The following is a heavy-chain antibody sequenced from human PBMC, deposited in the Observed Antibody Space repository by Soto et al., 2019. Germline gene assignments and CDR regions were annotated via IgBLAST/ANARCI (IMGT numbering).Heavy chain of an antibody. J-gene: IGHJ4*02. V-gene: IGHV3-21*01. CDR3: ASATVVAGTCDF. CDR1: GFAFRSYN. CDR2: ISSGSSNI. D-gene: IGHD2-15*01. Sequence: EVQLVESGGGLVKPGGSLTLSCAGSGFAFRSYNMNWVRQPPGKGLEWVASISSGSSNIDYADSVKGRFTISRDNAKDSMYLQMDSLRAEDSAVHYCASATVVAGTCDFWGQGTLLTVSS.